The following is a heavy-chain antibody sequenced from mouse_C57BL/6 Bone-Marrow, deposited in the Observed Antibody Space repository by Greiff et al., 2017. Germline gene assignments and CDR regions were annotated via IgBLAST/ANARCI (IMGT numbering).Heavy chain of an antibody. CDR3: ARSRENGNFWFAY. V-gene: IGHV1-55*01. D-gene: IGHD2-1*01. CDR2: IYPGSGST. Sequence: QVQLQQSGAELVKPGASVKMSCKASGYTFTSYWITWVKQRPGQGLEWIGDIYPGSGSTNYNEKFKSKATLTVDTSSSTAYMQLSSLTSEDSAVYYCARSRENGNFWFAYWGQGTLVTVSA. CDR1: GYTFTSYW. J-gene: IGHJ3*01.